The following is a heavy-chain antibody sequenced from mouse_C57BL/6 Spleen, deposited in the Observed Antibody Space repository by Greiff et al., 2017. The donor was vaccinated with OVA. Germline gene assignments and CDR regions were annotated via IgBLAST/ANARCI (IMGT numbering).Heavy chain of an antibody. Sequence: QVQLQQPGAELVKPGASVKLSCKASGYTFTSYWMQWVTQRPGQGLEWIGEIDPSDSYTNYNQKFKGKATLTVATSSSTAYMQLSSLTSEDSAVYYCAREQLRPPDYWGQGTTLTVSS. CDR2: IDPSDSYT. CDR1: GYTFTSYW. J-gene: IGHJ2*01. CDR3: AREQLRPPDY. V-gene: IGHV1-50*01. D-gene: IGHD3-2*02.